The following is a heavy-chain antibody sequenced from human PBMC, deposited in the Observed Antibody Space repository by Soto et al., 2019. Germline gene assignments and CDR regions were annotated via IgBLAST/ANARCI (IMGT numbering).Heavy chain of an antibody. J-gene: IGHJ5*02. CDR3: ARDVDFGEGKT. CDR1: RLSFDIYY. V-gene: IGHV4-59*12. CDR2: VYHTGGT. Sequence: SETLSLTCTASRLSFDIYYWSWIRQPPGKGLEWIGSVYHTGGTKYNPSLESRVTISVDTSKNQFSLKLNSLIASDTAVYYCARDVDFGEGKTWGQGTLVTVSS. D-gene: IGHD3-3*01.